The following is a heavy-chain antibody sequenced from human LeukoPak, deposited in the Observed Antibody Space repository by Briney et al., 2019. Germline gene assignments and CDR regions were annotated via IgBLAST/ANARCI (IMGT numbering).Heavy chain of an antibody. CDR3: ARSPIGALYFDS. CDR1: GGSISSGTYF. V-gene: IGHV4-61*02. CDR2: IYTSGST. J-gene: IGHJ4*02. Sequence: SETLSLTCTVSGGSISSGTYFWSWIRQPAGKGLEWIGRIYTSGSTNYNPSLKSRVTISVDTSKNQFSLRLSSVTAADTAVYYCARSPIGALYFDSWGQGNLVTVSS. D-gene: IGHD6-6*01.